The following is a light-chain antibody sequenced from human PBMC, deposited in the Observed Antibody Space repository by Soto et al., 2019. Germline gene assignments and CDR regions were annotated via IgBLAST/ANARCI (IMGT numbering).Light chain of an antibody. J-gene: IGKJ5*01. CDR2: DAS. Sequence: EIVLTQSPATLSLSPGERATLSCRASQSVASGHLAWYQQTPGQAPRLLVSDASSRATGIPDRFSGSASGTDFTLTISRLEPEDSAMYYCQQYGTAPITFGQGTRLEI. CDR3: QQYGTAPIT. CDR1: QSVASGH. V-gene: IGKV3-20*01.